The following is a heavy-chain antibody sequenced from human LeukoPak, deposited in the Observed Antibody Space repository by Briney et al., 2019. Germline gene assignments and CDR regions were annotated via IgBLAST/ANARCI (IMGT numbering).Heavy chain of an antibody. Sequence: SEILSLTCTVSGGSISSYYWSWIRQPPGKGLEWIGYIYYSGSTNYNPSLKSRVTISVDTSKNQFSLKLSSVTAAGTAVYYCASLTRLGYCSGGSCYDYWGQGTLVTVSS. CDR1: GGSISSYY. J-gene: IGHJ4*02. D-gene: IGHD2-15*01. CDR2: IYYSGST. V-gene: IGHV4-59*01. CDR3: ASLTRLGYCSGGSCYDY.